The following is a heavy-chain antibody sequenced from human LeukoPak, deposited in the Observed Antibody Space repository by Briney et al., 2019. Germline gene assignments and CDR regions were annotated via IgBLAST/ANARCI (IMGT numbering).Heavy chain of an antibody. CDR3: ARKTGAYYDSSGSPYDY. Sequence: SETLSLTCTVSGGSISSYYRSWIRQPPGKGLEWIGYIYTSGSTNYNPSLKSRVTISIDTSKNQFSLKLSSVTAADTAVYYCARKTGAYYDSSGSPYDYWGQGTLVTVSS. D-gene: IGHD3-22*01. V-gene: IGHV4-4*09. CDR1: GGSISSYY. J-gene: IGHJ4*02. CDR2: IYTSGST.